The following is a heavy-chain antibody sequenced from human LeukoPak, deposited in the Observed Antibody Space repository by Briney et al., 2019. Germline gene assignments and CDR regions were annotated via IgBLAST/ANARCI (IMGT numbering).Heavy chain of an antibody. CDR3: AKDLETDRIAVASYGMDV. CDR1: GFTFDDYA. Sequence: GGSLRLSCAASGFTFDDYAMHWVRQAPGKGLEWVSGISWNSGSIGYADSVKGRFTISRDNAKNSLYLQMNSLRAEDTALYYCAKDLETDRIAVASYGMDVWGQGTTVTVSS. CDR2: ISWNSGSI. J-gene: IGHJ6*02. D-gene: IGHD6-19*01. V-gene: IGHV3-9*01.